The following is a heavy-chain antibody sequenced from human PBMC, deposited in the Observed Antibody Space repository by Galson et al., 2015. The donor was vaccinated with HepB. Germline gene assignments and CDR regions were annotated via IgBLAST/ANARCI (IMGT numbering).Heavy chain of an antibody. V-gene: IGHV3-30*04. D-gene: IGHD4-11*01. Sequence: SLRLSCAASGFTFSSYAMHWVRQAPGKGLEWVAVISYDGSNKYYADSVKGRFTISRDNSKNTLYLQMNSLRAEDTAVYYCAKDGATVFDLWGRGTLVTVSS. J-gene: IGHJ2*01. CDR1: GFTFSSYA. CDR3: AKDGATVFDL. CDR2: ISYDGSNK.